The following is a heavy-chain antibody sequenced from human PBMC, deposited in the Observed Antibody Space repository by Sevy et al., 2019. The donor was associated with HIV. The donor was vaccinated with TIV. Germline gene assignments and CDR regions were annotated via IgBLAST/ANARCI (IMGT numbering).Heavy chain of an antibody. V-gene: IGHV3-7*03. CDR3: ARDMTTHLDY. J-gene: IGHJ4*02. CDR2: IKQDGSEK. CDR1: GLTFSSYW. Sequence: GGSLRLSCAASGLTFSSYWMSWIRQAPGKGLEWVANIKQDGSEKYYVDSVKGRFTISRDNAKNSLYLQMNSLRAEDTAMYYCARDMTTHLDYWGQGTLVTVSS. D-gene: IGHD4-4*01.